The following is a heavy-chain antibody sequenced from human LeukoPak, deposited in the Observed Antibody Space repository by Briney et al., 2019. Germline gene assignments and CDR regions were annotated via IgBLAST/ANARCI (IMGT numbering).Heavy chain of an antibody. V-gene: IGHV3-15*01. CDR2: IKRTTDGGTT. CDR1: GFTFTNAW. CDR3: ADLGDYAVG. D-gene: IGHD4-17*01. Sequence: GGSLRLSCAASGFTFTNAWMSWVRQAPGKGLEWVGRIKRTTDGGTTDFAAPVKGRFSISRDDSKNTLYLQMNSLKTEDIAVYYCADLGDYAVGWGQGTLVTVSS. J-gene: IGHJ4*02.